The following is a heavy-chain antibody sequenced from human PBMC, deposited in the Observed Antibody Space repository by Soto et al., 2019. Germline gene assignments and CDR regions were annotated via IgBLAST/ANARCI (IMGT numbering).Heavy chain of an antibody. CDR1: GYTFTGYY. CDR2: INPSGGST. J-gene: IGHJ6*02. D-gene: IGHD4-17*01. V-gene: IGHV1-46*01. CDR3: ARGTTVAHPYYYYGMDV. Sequence: GASVKVSCKASGYTFTGYYMHWVRQAPGQGLEWMGIINPSGGSTSYAQKFQGRVTMTRDTSTSTVYMELSSLRSEDTAVYYCARGTTVAHPYYYYGMDVWGQGTTVTVSS.